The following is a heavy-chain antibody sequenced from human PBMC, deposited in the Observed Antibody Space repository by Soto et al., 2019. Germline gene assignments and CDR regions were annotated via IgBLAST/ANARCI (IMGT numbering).Heavy chain of an antibody. CDR3: AREYCSGGSCYFAFDY. CDR1: GYTFTSYG. V-gene: IGHV1-3*01. D-gene: IGHD2-15*01. CDR2: TNAGNGNT. Sequence: ASVKVCCKASGYTFTSYGMHWVRQAPGQRLEWMGWTNAGNGNTKYSQKFQGRVTITRDTSASTAYMELSSLRSEDTAVYYCAREYCSGGSCYFAFDYWGQGTLVTVSS. J-gene: IGHJ4*02.